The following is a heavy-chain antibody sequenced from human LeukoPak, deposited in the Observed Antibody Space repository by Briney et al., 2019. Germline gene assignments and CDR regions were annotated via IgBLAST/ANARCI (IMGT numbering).Heavy chain of an antibody. V-gene: IGHV3-48*04. D-gene: IGHD2-15*01. CDR1: GFTATHYS. CDR3: ATDPATCSGGTCSDNY. Sequence: GGSLRLSCEASGFTATHYSMNWVRQAPGKGLEWVSYISGGSQTIYYGDSVKGRFTISRDSAQNSVFLQMRSLRAEDTAVYYCATDPATCSGGTCSDNYWGQGTLVTVSS. CDR2: ISGGSQTI. J-gene: IGHJ4*02.